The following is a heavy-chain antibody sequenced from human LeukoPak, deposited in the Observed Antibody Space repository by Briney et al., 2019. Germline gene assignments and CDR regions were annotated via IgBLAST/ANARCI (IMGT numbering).Heavy chain of an antibody. J-gene: IGHJ4*02. CDR3: ARDRAAAGNY. D-gene: IGHD6-13*01. V-gene: IGHV3-23*01. Sequence: GGSLRLSCAASGFTFSSYAMSWVRQAPGKGLEWVSAISGSGGSTYYADSVKGRFTISRDNAKNSLYLQMNSLRAEDTAVYYCARDRAAAGNYWGQGTLVTVSS. CDR2: ISGSGGST. CDR1: GFTFSSYA.